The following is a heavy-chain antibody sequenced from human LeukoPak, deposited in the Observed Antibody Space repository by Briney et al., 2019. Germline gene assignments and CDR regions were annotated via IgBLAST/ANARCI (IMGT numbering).Heavy chain of an antibody. Sequence: GGSLRLSCAASGFILRPYWENGVRRAPGKGLDWVTNIKQAGSDIYYVDSVKGRFTISRDNAKNSLYLQMNSLRAEDTVLYYCVRDMDVWGKGTTVTVSS. CDR2: IKQAGSDI. CDR1: GFILRPYW. V-gene: IGHV3-7*01. J-gene: IGHJ6*03. CDR3: VRDMDV.